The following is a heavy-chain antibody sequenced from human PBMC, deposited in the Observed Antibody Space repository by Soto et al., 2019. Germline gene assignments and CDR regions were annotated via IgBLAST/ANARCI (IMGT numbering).Heavy chain of an antibody. D-gene: IGHD3-10*01. CDR3: TTYYYGSGSDRGTARYYFDY. CDR2: IIPILGIA. J-gene: IGHJ4*02. CDR1: GGTFSSYT. Sequence: QVQLVQSGAEVQKPGSSVKVSCKASGGTFSSYTISWVRQAPGQGLEWMGRIIPILGIANYEQKFQGRVTITADKSTSTAYMELSSLRSEDTAVYYCTTYYYGSGSDRGTARYYFDYWGQGTLVTVSS. V-gene: IGHV1-69*02.